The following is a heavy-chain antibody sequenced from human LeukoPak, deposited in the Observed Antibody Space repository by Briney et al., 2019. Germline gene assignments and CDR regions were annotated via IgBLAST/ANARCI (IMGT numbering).Heavy chain of an antibody. J-gene: IGHJ4*02. CDR2: INNDGTAT. CDR1: GFTFNYFR. V-gene: IGHV3-74*01. CDR3: ATVSEY. Sequence: GGSLRLSCAASGFTFNYFRMHWVRQVPGKGLVWVSGINNDGTATYYVDSVKGRFTISRDNAKNTVYLQMNGLRAEDTTVYYCATVSEYWGQGTLVTVPS.